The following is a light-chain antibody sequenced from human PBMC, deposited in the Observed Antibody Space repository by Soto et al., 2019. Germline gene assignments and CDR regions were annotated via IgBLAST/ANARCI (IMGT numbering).Light chain of an antibody. CDR2: AAS. Sequence: DIQMTQSPSSLSASVGDRVTITCRASQSISSDLNWYQQKPGKAPKLLIYAASSLQSGVPSRFSGSGSGTDVTHTISSLQHEDVATYYCQQSYSTPRAFGQGTKVEIK. V-gene: IGKV1-39*01. J-gene: IGKJ1*01. CDR1: QSISSD. CDR3: QQSYSTPRA.